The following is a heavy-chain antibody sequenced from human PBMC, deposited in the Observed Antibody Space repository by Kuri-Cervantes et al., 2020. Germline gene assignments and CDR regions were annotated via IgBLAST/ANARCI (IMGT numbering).Heavy chain of an antibody. V-gene: IGHV5-51*01. CDR2: IYPGDSDT. J-gene: IGHJ4*02. CDR3: ARLQTHGYCSSTSCRYFDY. Sequence: KVSCKGSGYSFTSYWVGWVRQMPGKGLEWMGIIYPGDSDTRYSPSFRGQVTISADKSISTAYLQWSSLKASDTAMYYCARLQTHGYCSSTSCRYFDYWGQGTLVTVSS. D-gene: IGHD2-2*01. CDR1: GYSFTSYW.